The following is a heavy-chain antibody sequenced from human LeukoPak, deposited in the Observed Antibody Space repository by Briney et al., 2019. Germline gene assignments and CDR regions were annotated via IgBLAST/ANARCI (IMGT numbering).Heavy chain of an antibody. CDR1: GYTFSNYG. CDR3: ARHIVVVREYYYFGMDV. D-gene: IGHD2-15*01. CDR2: IHSNNGNT. J-gene: IGHJ6*01. Sequence: ASVKVSCKASGYTFSNYGISWVRQAPGQGLEWIGWIHSNNGNTNYAQRLQGRVTMTTDPSTSTAYMELRSLRPDDTAVYYCARHIVVVREYYYFGMDVWGQGTTVTVSS. V-gene: IGHV1-18*01.